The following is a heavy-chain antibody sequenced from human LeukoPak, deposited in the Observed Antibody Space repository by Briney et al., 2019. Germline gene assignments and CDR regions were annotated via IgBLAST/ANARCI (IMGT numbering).Heavy chain of an antibody. J-gene: IGHJ4*02. Sequence: GQSLKISCKASGYSFDYYWIACARQITGKNLEWMGVIYPDDSDRTYSPSFQGQVTISDDKSINTAYLQWSSLKASNTAIYYCARVGSVTNFGVVSYYFDYWGQGTLVTVSS. D-gene: IGHD3-3*01. CDR1: GYSFDYYW. CDR2: IYPDDSDR. CDR3: ARVGSVTNFGVVSYYFDY. V-gene: IGHV5-51*01.